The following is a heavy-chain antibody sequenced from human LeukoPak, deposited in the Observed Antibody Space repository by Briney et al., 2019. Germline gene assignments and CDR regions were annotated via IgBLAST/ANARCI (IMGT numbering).Heavy chain of an antibody. CDR2: INSDGSST. V-gene: IGHV3-74*01. D-gene: IGHD4-17*01. CDR3: ATDDDAGDYRLDY. Sequence: GGSLRLSCAASGFTFSSYWMHWVRQAPGKGLGWVSRINSDGSSTSYADSVKGRFTISRDNAKNTLYLQMNTLRADDTALYYCATDDDAGDYRLDYWGQGTLVTVSS. CDR1: GFTFSSYW. J-gene: IGHJ4*02.